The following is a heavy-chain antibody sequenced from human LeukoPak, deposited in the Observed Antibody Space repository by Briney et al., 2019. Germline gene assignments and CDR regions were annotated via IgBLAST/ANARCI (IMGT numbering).Heavy chain of an antibody. J-gene: IGHJ4*02. D-gene: IGHD6-19*01. CDR1: GGSFSSSNYY. V-gene: IGHV4-39*06. CDR3: ARNFSSGWFDY. Sequence: PSETLSLTCAVSGGSFSSSNYYWGWIRQPPGKGLEWIGSIYYSGSNSYNPSLKSRVTISVDTSKNQFPLKLSSVTAADTAVYYCARNFSSGWFDYWGQGTLVTVSS. CDR2: IYYSGSN.